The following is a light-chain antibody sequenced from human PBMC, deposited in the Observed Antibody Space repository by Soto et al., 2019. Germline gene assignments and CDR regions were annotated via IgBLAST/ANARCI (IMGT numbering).Light chain of an antibody. CDR2: GAS. CDR3: QQYGSSPRT. J-gene: IGKJ1*01. Sequence: DIVLTQSPGTLSLSPGAAATLWCRASESVNNNYLAWYQQKPGQAPSLLIYGASSRATGIPDRFRGSGSGTEFTLTISRLDPEDFAVYYCQQYGSSPRTFGQGTKVEI. CDR1: ESVNNNY. V-gene: IGKV3-20*01.